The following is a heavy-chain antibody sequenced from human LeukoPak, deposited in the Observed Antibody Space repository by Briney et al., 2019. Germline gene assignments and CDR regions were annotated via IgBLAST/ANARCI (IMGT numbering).Heavy chain of an antibody. Sequence: SETLSLTCTVSGGSISSGGYYWSWIRQHPGKGLEWVGYIYYSGSTYYNPSLKSRVTISVDTSKNQFSLKLSSVTAADTAVYYCARVCAMRRPACWFDYWGQGTLVTVSS. D-gene: IGHD1-1*01. CDR1: GGSISSGGYY. CDR2: IYYSGST. V-gene: IGHV4-31*03. J-gene: IGHJ4*02. CDR3: ARVCAMRRPACWFDY.